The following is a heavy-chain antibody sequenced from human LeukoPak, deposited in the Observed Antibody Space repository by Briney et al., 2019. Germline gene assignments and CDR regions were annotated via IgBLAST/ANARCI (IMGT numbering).Heavy chain of an antibody. CDR3: ARGRKGGYYDISGYKADY. CDR1: GGSFSGYY. V-gene: IGHV4-34*01. CDR2: INHSGST. D-gene: IGHD3-22*01. J-gene: IGHJ4*02. Sequence: SETLSLTCAVYGGSFSGYYWSWIRQPPGKGLEWIGEINHSGSTNYNPSLKSRVTISVDTSKNQFSLKLSSVTAADTAVYYCARGRKGGYYDISGYKADYWGQGTLVTVSS.